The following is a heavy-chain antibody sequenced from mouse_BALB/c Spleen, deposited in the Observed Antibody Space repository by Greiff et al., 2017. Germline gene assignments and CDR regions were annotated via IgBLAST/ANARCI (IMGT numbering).Heavy chain of an antibody. V-gene: IGHV5-6-3*01. Sequence: EVQLLESGAGLVQPGASVKLSCTASGFTFSNYCMSWVRQTPDKGLELVATINTNGGSTYYPDNVKGRFTMSRDNAKNTLYLQMSSLKSEDTAMYYCARDDYDSFDYWGQGTTLTVSS. J-gene: IGHJ2*01. D-gene: IGHD2-4*01. CDR2: INTNGGST. CDR1: GFTFSNYC. CDR3: ARDDYDSFDY.